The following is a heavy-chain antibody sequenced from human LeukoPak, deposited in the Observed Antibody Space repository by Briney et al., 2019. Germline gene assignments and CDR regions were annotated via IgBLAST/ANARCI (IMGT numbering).Heavy chain of an antibody. CDR1: GGSFSGYY. J-gene: IGHJ1*01. CDR2: INHSGST. D-gene: IGHD2-2*01. V-gene: IGHV4-34*01. Sequence: SETLSLTCAVYGGSFSGYYWSWIRQPPGKGLEWIGEINHSGSTNYNPPLKSRVTISVDTSKNQFSLKLSSVTAADTAVYYCARLRGYCSSTSCYLWGQGTLVTVSS. CDR3: ARLRGYCSSTSCYL.